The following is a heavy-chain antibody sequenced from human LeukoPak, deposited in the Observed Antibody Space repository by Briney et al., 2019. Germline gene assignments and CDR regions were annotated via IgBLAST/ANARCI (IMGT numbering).Heavy chain of an antibody. CDR1: GGSISSGDYH. D-gene: IGHD4-17*01. CDR2: IYYSGST. CDR3: ARAPYARYYYGMDV. J-gene: IGHJ6*02. Sequence: PSETLSLTCTVSGGSISSGDYHWSWIRQPPGKGLEWIGYIYYSGSTYYNPSLKSRVTISVDTSKNQFSLKLSSVTAADTAVYYCARAPYARYYYGMDVWGQGTTVTVSS. V-gene: IGHV4-30-4*01.